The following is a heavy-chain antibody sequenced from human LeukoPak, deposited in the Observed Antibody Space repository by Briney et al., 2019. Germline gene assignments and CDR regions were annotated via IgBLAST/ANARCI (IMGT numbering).Heavy chain of an antibody. V-gene: IGHV5-51*01. CDR3: ARLVVAATRYFDY. J-gene: IGHJ4*02. CDR1: GYSFTSHW. CDR2: IAPGDSDT. D-gene: IGHD2-15*01. Sequence: GGSLKISCKGSGYSFTSHWIAWVRQMPGKGLEWMGIIAPGDSDTRYSPSFQGQVIISADKSISTAFLQWSSLKASDTAMYHCARLVVAATRYFDYWGQGTLVTVSS.